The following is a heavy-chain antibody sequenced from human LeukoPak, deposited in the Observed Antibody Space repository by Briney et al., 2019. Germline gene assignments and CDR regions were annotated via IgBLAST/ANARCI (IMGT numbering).Heavy chain of an antibody. CDR2: IYYSGST. CDR3: ARSQREGGVYY. Sequence: SQTLSLTCTVSGGSISSGGYYWSWIRQHPGKGLEWIGYIYYSGSTYYNPSLKSRATISVDTSKNQFSLKLSSVTAADTAVYYCARSQREGGVYYWGQGTLVTVSS. J-gene: IGHJ4*02. D-gene: IGHD1-26*01. CDR1: GGSISSGGYY. V-gene: IGHV4-31*03.